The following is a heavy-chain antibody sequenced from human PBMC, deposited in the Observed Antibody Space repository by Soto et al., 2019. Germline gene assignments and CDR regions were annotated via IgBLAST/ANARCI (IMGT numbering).Heavy chain of an antibody. CDR1: GFTFSSYG. CDR2: IRGSGDTT. J-gene: IGHJ4*02. CDR3: AKGAGSSWFFDY. V-gene: IGHV3-23*01. Sequence: GGSLRLSCAAPGFTFSSYGMSWVRQAPGKGLEWVSSIRGSGDTTYYADSVKGRFTISRDNSKNTLYVQMNSLRAEDTAVYYCAKGAGSSWFFDYWGQGTLVTVSS. D-gene: IGHD6-13*01.